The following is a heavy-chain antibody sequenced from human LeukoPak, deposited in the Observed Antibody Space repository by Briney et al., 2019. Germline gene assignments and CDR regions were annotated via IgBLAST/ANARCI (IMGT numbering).Heavy chain of an antibody. CDR1: GFTFSSYS. V-gene: IGHV3-53*01. CDR2: IYSGGST. J-gene: IGHJ6*02. Sequence: GGSLRLPCAASGFTFSSYSMNWVRQAPGKGLEWVSVIYSGGSTYYADSVKGRFTISRDNSKNTLYLQMNSLRAEDTAVYYCARDGRYYYYYGMDVWGQGTTVTVSS. D-gene: IGHD2-15*01. CDR3: ARDGRYYYYYGMDV.